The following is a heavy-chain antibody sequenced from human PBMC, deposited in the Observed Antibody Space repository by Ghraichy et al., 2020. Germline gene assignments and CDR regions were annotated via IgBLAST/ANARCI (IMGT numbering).Heavy chain of an antibody. D-gene: IGHD4-17*01. J-gene: IGHJ5*02. CDR3: ARDFWKDDYGEIRWFDP. V-gene: IGHV4-31*03. Sequence: SETLSLTCTVSGGSISSGGYYWSWIRQHPGKGLEWIGYIYYSGSTYYNPSLKSRVTISVDTSKNQFSLKLSSVTAADTAVYYCARDFWKDDYGEIRWFDPWGQGTLVTVSS. CDR1: GGSISSGGYY. CDR2: IYYSGST.